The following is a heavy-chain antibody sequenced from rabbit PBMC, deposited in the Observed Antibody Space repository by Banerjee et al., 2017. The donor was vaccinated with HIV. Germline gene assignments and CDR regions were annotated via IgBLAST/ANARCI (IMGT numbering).Heavy chain of an antibody. Sequence: QSLEESGGDLVKPGASLTLTCTVSGFTLSDYWMCWVRQAPGKGLEWIACIYGSTTYFASWAKGRFTISRTSSTTVTLQMTSLTAADTATYFCASTSSDYWYFTLWGPGTLVTVS. J-gene: IGHJ4*01. CDR2: IYGSTT. V-gene: IGHV1S40*01. CDR1: GFTLSDYW. D-gene: IGHD1-1*01. CDR3: ASTSSDYWYFTL.